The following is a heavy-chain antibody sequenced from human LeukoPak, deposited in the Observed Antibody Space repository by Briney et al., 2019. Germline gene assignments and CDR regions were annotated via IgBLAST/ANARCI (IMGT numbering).Heavy chain of an antibody. Sequence: VASVKVSCKASGGTFSSYAISWVRQAPGQGLEWMGGIIPIFGTANYAQKFQGRVTITADESTSTAYMELSSLRSEDTAVYYCASSGMAYCSSTSCYVEWGQGTLVTVSS. CDR1: GGTFSSYA. V-gene: IGHV1-69*13. D-gene: IGHD2-2*01. CDR3: ASSGMAYCSSTSCYVE. J-gene: IGHJ4*02. CDR2: IIPIFGTA.